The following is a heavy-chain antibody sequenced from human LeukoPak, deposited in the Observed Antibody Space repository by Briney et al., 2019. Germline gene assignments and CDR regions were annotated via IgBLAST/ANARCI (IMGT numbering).Heavy chain of an antibody. J-gene: IGHJ3*02. Sequence: SETLSLTCTVSGGSLSSYYWSWIRQPPGKGLEGIGDIYYSGSTNYNPSLKSRVTISVDTSKNQFSLKLSSVTAADTAVYYCARGRRDGYNLAFDIWGQGTMVTVSS. CDR3: ARGRRDGYNLAFDI. D-gene: IGHD5-24*01. CDR1: GGSLSSYY. CDR2: IYYSGST. V-gene: IGHV4-59*08.